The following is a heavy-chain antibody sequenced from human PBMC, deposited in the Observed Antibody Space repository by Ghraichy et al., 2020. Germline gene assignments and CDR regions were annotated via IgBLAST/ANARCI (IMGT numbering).Heavy chain of an antibody. CDR1: GGSISSSSYY. CDR2: IYYSGST. J-gene: IGHJ4*02. V-gene: IGHV4-39*01. D-gene: IGHD6-19*01. CDR3: ANSIAVAGTADY. Sequence: SETLSLTCTVSGGSISSSSYYWGWIRQPPGKGLEWIGSIYYSGSTYYNPSLKSRVTISVDTSKNQFSLKLSSVTAADTAVYYCANSIAVAGTADYWGQGTLVTVSS.